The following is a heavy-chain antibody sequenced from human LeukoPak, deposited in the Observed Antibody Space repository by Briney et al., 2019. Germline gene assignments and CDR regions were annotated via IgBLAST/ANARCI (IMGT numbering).Heavy chain of an antibody. CDR3: ARSYGSSSWYDY. CDR1: GFTFSSYE. J-gene: IGHJ4*02. Sequence: GGSLRLSCAASGFTFSSYEMNWVRQAPGKGLEWVSYISSSGSTIYYADSVKGRFTISRDNAKNSLYLQMNSLRAEDTAVYYCARSYGSSSWYDYWGQGTPVTVSS. V-gene: IGHV3-48*03. D-gene: IGHD6-13*01. CDR2: ISSSGSTI.